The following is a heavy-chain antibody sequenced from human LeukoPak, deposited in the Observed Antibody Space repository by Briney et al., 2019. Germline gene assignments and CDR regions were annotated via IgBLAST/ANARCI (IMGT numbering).Heavy chain of an antibody. Sequence: SGTLSLTCAVYGGSFSGYYWSWIRQPPGKGLEWIGEINHSGSTNYNPSLKSRVTISVDTSKNQFSLKLSSVTAADTAVYYCASLEFGGYVNDAFDIWGQGTMVTVSS. J-gene: IGHJ3*02. V-gene: IGHV4-34*01. CDR3: ASLEFGGYVNDAFDI. D-gene: IGHD5-12*01. CDR1: GGSFSGYY. CDR2: INHSGST.